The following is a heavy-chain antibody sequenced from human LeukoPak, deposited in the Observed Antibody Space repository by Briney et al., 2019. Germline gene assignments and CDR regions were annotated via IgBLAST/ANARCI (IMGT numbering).Heavy chain of an antibody. CDR1: GFTVSTNH. J-gene: IGHJ4*02. D-gene: IGHD4-17*01. CDR2: IYTAGST. CDR3: ARARQCGLSDDYGPFFDY. V-gene: IGHV3-53*01. Sequence: SGGSLRLSCAHSGFTVSTNHMCWVRLAPGKGLQWVSIIYTAGSTFYADSVKGRFTLSRDNFRNTLFLQMNSLRAEDTAVYYCARARQCGLSDDYGPFFDYWGQGTRVTVSS.